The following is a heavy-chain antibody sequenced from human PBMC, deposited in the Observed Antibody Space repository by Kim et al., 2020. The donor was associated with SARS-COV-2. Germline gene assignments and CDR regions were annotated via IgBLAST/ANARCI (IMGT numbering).Heavy chain of an antibody. D-gene: IGHD3-10*01. Sequence: YADSVKGRFNISRDTSKNPLYLQMNSLRAEDTAVYYCAKAPTLLDGSIDYWGQGTLVTVSS. J-gene: IGHJ4*02. CDR3: AKAPTLLDGSIDY. V-gene: IGHV3-23*01.